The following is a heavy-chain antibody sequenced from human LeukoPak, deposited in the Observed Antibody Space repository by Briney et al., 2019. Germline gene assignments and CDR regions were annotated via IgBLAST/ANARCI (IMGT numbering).Heavy chain of an antibody. CDR1: GFTFSNYW. V-gene: IGHV3-7*01. CDR3: AGGSGWLFGT. CDR2: IKQDRSEK. Sequence: GGSLRLSCAASGFTFSNYWMSWVRQAPGKGLEWVANIKQDRSEKYYVDSVKGRFTISRDNAKNSLYLQMNSLRVEDTAIYYCAGGSGWLFGTWGQGTLVTVSS. D-gene: IGHD6-19*01. J-gene: IGHJ5*02.